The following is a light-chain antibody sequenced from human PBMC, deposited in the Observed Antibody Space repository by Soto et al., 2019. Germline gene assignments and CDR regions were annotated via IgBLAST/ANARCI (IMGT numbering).Light chain of an antibody. CDR2: AAS. CDR3: QQSHSAPLT. J-gene: IGKJ4*01. V-gene: IGKV1-39*01. Sequence: QMTQSPSSLFASVGDRVTITCRASQSISSHLNWYQQKVGQTPRLLIYAASTLQSEVPPRFSGSGSGTEFTLTISCLPREDFATYYCQQSHSAPLTFGGGTKIQI. CDR1: QSISSH.